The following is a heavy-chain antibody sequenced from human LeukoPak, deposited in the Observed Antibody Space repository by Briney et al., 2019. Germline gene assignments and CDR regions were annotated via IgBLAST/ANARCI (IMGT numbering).Heavy chain of an antibody. CDR3: ARDLELERNRWNYFES. CDR1: GFTFSSYA. Sequence: PGGSLRLSCAASGFTFSSYAMSWIRQPPGKGLEWIGSMHYSGDSKYNPSLRSRVSLSIDTSKQQFSLRLSSVTAADTAVYYCARDLELERNRWNYFESWGQGALVTVSS. CDR2: MHYSGDS. V-gene: IGHV4-59*01. J-gene: IGHJ4*02. D-gene: IGHD1-1*01.